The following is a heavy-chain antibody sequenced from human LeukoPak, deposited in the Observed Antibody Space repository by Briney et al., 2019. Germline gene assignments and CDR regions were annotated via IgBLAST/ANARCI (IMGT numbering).Heavy chain of an antibody. CDR3: ARVVQLERRSYFDY. D-gene: IGHD1-1*01. CDR2: ISYDGSNK. V-gene: IGHV3-30*03. CDR1: GFTFSSYG. Sequence: GGSLRLSCAASGFTFSSYGMHWVRQAPGKGLEWVAVISYDGSNKYYADSVKGRFTISRDNSKNTLYLQMNSLRAEDTAVYYCARVVQLERRSYFDYWGQGTLVTVSS. J-gene: IGHJ4*02.